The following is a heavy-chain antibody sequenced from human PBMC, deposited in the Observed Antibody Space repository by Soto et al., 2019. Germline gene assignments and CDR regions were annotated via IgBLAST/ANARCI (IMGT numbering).Heavy chain of an antibody. CDR3: ATGTTLGYYYMDV. J-gene: IGHJ6*03. D-gene: IGHD1-1*01. CDR2: IYAGDSDT. CDR1: GYSFTSYW. Sequence: LGESLKISCKGSGYSFTSYWIGWVRQMPGKGLEWMGNIYAGDSDTRYSPSFQGQVTISVDKSISTAYLQWSSLKASDTAIYYCATGTTLGYYYMDVWGKGTTVTISS. V-gene: IGHV5-51*01.